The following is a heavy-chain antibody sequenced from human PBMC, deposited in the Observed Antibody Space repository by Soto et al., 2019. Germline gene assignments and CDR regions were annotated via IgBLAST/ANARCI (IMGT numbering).Heavy chain of an antibody. J-gene: IGHJ4*02. Sequence: QVQLVESGGGVVRPGTSLRLSCATSGFTFSNYALHWVRQAPGKGLEWVAVVSDDGSRKNYADSVKGRFIVSRDNSRRTMYLEMNSLRREDTALYYCAREVIQGREDEFDYWGQGTLVSVSS. V-gene: IGHV3-30*11. CDR1: GFTFSNYA. CDR2: VSDDGSRK. CDR3: AREVIQGREDEFDY. D-gene: IGHD1-1*01.